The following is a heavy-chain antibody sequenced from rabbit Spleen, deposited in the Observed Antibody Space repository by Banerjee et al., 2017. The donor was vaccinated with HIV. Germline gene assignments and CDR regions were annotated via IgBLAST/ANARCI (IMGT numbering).Heavy chain of an antibody. V-gene: IGHV1S45*01. CDR1: GLDFSSSYW. CDR3: ARDGVGGSYFAL. Sequence: EESGGGLVQPEGSLTLTCTASGLDFSSSYWICWVRQAPGKGLEWIACIYAGSSGTTYYASGAKGRFTISKTSSTTVTLQMTSLTAADTATYFCARDGVGGSYFALWGPGTLVTVS. D-gene: IGHD8-1*01. J-gene: IGHJ4*01. CDR2: IYAGSSGTT.